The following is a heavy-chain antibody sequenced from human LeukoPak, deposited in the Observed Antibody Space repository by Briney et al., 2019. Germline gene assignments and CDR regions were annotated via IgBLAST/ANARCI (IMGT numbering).Heavy chain of an antibody. Sequence: GGSLRLSCAASGFTFSSYAMHWVRQAPGKGLEWGAVISYDGSNKYYADSVKGRFTISRDNSKNTLYLQMNSLRAEDTAVYYCARDGEWLSHYYYYMDVWGKGTTVTVSS. J-gene: IGHJ6*03. CDR1: GFTFSSYA. CDR2: ISYDGSNK. CDR3: ARDGEWLSHYYYYMDV. D-gene: IGHD3-3*01. V-gene: IGHV3-30*04.